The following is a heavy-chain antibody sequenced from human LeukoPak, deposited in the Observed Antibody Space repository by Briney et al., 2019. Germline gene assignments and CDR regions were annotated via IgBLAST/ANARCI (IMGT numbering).Heavy chain of an antibody. CDR3: ARRRRVAATGGYYYYYYMDV. Sequence: PSETLSLTCAVYGGSFSGYYWSWIRQPPGKGLEWIGEINHSGSTNCNPSLKSRVTISVDTSKNQFSLKLSSVTAADTAVYYCARRRRVAATGGYYYYYYMDVWGKGTTVTISS. D-gene: IGHD2-15*01. V-gene: IGHV4-34*01. CDR1: GGSFSGYY. CDR2: INHSGST. J-gene: IGHJ6*03.